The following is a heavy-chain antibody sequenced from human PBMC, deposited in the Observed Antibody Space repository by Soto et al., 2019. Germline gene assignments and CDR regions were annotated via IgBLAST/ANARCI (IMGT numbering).Heavy chain of an antibody. CDR2: IIPIFGTP. V-gene: IGHV1-69*01. Sequence: QVQLVQSGAEVKKPGSSVKVSCKASGGIFSTYAISWLRQAPAQGLEWMGGIIPIFGTPNYAQKFQGRVTITGDESTSTAYMELSRLRSEDTAVYYCARDRDDYGSGNYYNRIDFWGQGTLVTVSS. CDR3: ARDRDDYGSGNYYNRIDF. CDR1: GGIFSTYA. D-gene: IGHD3-10*01. J-gene: IGHJ4*02.